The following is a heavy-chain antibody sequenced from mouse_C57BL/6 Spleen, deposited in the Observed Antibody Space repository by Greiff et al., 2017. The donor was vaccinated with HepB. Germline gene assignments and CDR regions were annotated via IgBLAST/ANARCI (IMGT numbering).Heavy chain of an antibody. D-gene: IGHD3-2*02. V-gene: IGHV1-82*01. Sequence: QVQLKQSGPELVKPGASVKISCKASGYAFSSSWMNWVKQRPGKGLEWIGRIYPGDGDTNYNGKFKGKATLTADKSSSTAYMQLSSLTSEDSAVYFCARGGTAQDFYAMDDWGQGTSVTVSS. J-gene: IGHJ4*01. CDR2: IYPGDGDT. CDR1: GYAFSSSW. CDR3: ARGGTAQDFYAMDD.